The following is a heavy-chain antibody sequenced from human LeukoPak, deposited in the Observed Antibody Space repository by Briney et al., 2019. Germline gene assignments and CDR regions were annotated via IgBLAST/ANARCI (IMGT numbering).Heavy chain of an antibody. CDR3: AREGGSYYHWFDP. CDR2: IFYSGST. V-gene: IGHV4-59*01. CDR1: GGSISNYY. D-gene: IGHD1-26*01. Sequence: VKPSETLSLTCTLSGGSISNYYWSWIRQPPGKGLEWIGNIFYSGSTNYNPSLKSRVTISLATSKTQFSLKLTSVSAADTAVYYCAREGGSYYHWFDPWGQGTLVTVSS. J-gene: IGHJ5*02.